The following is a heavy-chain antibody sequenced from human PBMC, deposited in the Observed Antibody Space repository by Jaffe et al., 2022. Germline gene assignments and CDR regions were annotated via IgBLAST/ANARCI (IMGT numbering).Heavy chain of an antibody. CDR3: ARERGWRLWFREEDTSTGASDFDY. V-gene: IGHV3-21*01. D-gene: IGHD3-10*01. CDR1: GFTFSSYS. Sequence: EVQLVESGGGLVKPGGSLRLSCAASGFTFSSYSMNWVRQAPGKGLEWVSSISSSSSYIYYADSVKGRFTISRDNAKNSLYLQMNSLRAEDTAVYYCARERGWRLWFREEDTSTGASDFDYWGQGTLVTVSS. J-gene: IGHJ4*02. CDR2: ISSSSSYI.